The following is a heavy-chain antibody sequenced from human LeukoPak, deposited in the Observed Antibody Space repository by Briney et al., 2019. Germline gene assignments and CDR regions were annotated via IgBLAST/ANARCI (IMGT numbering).Heavy chain of an antibody. V-gene: IGHV1-69*04. CDR3: ARDDDILMEECFDY. D-gene: IGHD3-9*01. J-gene: IGHJ4*02. CDR1: GYTFTSYG. CDR2: IIPILGIA. Sequence: GASVKVSCKASGYTFTSYGISWVRQAPGQGLEWMGRIIPILGIANYAQKFQGRVTITADKSTSTAYMELSSLRSEDTAVYYCARDDDILMEECFDYWGQGTLVTVSS.